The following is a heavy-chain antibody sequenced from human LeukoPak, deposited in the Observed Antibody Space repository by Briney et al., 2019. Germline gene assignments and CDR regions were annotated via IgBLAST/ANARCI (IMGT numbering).Heavy chain of an antibody. V-gene: IGHV4-39*01. CDR2: IYYSGRT. D-gene: IGHD3-22*01. Sequence: SETLSLTCSVSGDSVSRSDSYWAWIRQPPGKGLEWIGTIYYSGRTYYSPSLKSRVTMSVDPSNNQFSLNLRSVTAADTAVYYCARRRYYDGSGYLEWGQGTLLSVSS. J-gene: IGHJ1*01. CDR3: ARRRYYDGSGYLE. CDR1: GDSVSRSDSY.